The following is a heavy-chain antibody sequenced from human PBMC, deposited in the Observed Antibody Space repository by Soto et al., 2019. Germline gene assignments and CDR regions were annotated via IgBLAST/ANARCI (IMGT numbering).Heavy chain of an antibody. D-gene: IGHD6-6*01. J-gene: IGHJ5*02. CDR1: GYTFTSYA. V-gene: IGHV1-3*01. CDR3: ASQSIAARIVGGCYR. CDR2: INAGNGNT. Sequence: ASVQVSCASSGYTFTSYAMHWVRQAPGQRLEWMGWINAGNGNTKYSQKFQGRVTITRDTSASTAYMELSSLRSEDTAVYYCASQSIAARIVGGCYRWGQGSRVTVS.